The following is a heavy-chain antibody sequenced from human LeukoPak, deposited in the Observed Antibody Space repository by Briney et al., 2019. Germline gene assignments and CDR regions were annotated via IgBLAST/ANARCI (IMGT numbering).Heavy chain of an antibody. D-gene: IGHD4-17*01. V-gene: IGHV3-21*01. CDR1: GFTFSSYS. J-gene: IGHJ3*02. Sequence: PGGSLRLSCAASGFTFSSYSMNWVRQAPGKGLEWVSSISSSSSYIYYADSVKGRITISRDNAKNSLYLQMNSLRAEDTAVYYCARDHDYGDYPDAFDIWGQGTMVTVSS. CDR2: ISSSSSYI. CDR3: ARDHDYGDYPDAFDI.